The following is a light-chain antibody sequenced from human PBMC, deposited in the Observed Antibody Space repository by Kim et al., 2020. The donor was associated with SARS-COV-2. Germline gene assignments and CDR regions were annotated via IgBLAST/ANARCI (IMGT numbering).Light chain of an antibody. CDR3: SAWDSSLSAWV. CDR2: RND. CDR1: SYKFRNQG. J-gene: IGLJ3*02. V-gene: IGLV10-54*01. Sequence: SATLTCHGNSYKFRNQGAVWLQQHQGPPPKLLSYRNDNRPSGISTRLAASRSGSTASLTITGLQPEDEADYYCSAWDSSLSAWVFGGGTQLTVL.